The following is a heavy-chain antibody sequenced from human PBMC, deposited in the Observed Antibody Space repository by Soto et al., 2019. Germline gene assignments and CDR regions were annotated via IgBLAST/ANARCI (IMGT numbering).Heavy chain of an antibody. Sequence: SETLSLTCTVSGGSISSGDYYWSWIRQPPGKGLEWIGYIYYSGSTYYNPSLKSRVTISVDTAKNQFSLKLSSVTAADTAVYYCARDIGFNWNYGNYYYYGMDVWGQGTTVTVSS. J-gene: IGHJ6*02. CDR1: GGSISSGDYY. CDR3: ARDIGFNWNYGNYYYYGMDV. D-gene: IGHD1-7*01. CDR2: IYYSGST. V-gene: IGHV4-30-4*01.